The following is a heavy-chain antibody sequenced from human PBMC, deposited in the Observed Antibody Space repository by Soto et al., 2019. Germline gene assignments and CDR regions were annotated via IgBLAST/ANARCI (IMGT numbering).Heavy chain of an antibody. Sequence: SETLSLTCTVSGGSISSYYWSWIRQPPGKGLEWIGYIYYSGSTNYNPSLKSRVTISVDTSKNQFSLKLSSVTAADTAVYYCARGGGNYDILSWGQGTLVTVSS. D-gene: IGHD3-9*01. J-gene: IGHJ5*02. V-gene: IGHV4-59*01. CDR2: IYYSGST. CDR1: GGSISSYY. CDR3: ARGGGNYDILS.